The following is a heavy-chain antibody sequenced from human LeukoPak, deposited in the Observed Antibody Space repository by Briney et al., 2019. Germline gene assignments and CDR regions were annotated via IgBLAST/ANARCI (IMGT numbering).Heavy chain of an antibody. V-gene: IGHV3-49*04. J-gene: IGHJ4*02. CDR1: GFQFSDYA. CDR3: ATGGHDYNNYKYPY. Sequence: PGGSLRLSCSASGFQFSDYAMTWVRQAPGKGLKWIGFIRSKVYGGTADYAASVKGRFSISRDDSKGITYLQMNSLKPEDTAVYYCATGGHDYNNYKYPYWGQGTLVTVSS. D-gene: IGHD4-11*01. CDR2: IRSKVYGGTA.